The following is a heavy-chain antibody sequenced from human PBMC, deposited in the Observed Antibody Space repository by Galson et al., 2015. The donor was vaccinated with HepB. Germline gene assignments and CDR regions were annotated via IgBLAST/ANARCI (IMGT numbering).Heavy chain of an antibody. CDR2: MRYDGSNK. CDR1: GFTFSSFG. CDR3: AKDQWGTGWHGGAFDL. J-gene: IGHJ3*01. V-gene: IGHV3-30*02. D-gene: IGHD6-19*01. Sequence: SLRLSCAASGFTFSSFGMHWVRQAPGKGLEWVALMRYDGSNKYYADSARGRFTISRDNSKNTLYLQMNSLRPEDTAVYYCAKDQWGTGWHGGAFDLWGQGAMVTVSS.